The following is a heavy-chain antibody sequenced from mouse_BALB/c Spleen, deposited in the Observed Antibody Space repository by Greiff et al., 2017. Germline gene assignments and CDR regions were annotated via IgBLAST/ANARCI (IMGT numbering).Heavy chain of an antibody. D-gene: IGHD2-1*01. Sequence: EVKLQESGAELVKPGASVKLSCTASGFNIKDTYMHWVKQRPEQGLEWIGRIDPANGNTKYDPKFQGKATITADTSSNTAYLQLSSLTSEDTAVYYCAREDGNLYYFDYWGQGTTLTVSS. J-gene: IGHJ2*01. V-gene: IGHV14-3*02. CDR1: GFNIKDTY. CDR3: AREDGNLYYFDY. CDR2: IDPANGNT.